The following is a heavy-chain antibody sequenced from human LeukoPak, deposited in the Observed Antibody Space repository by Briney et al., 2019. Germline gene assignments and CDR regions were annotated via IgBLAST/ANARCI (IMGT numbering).Heavy chain of an antibody. D-gene: IGHD2-2*01. CDR2: INVRGGGA. CDR1: GYTFTKYY. J-gene: IGHJ6*03. V-gene: IGHV1-46*01. CDR3: AREVLGAVVPAAIRYYYYMDV. Sequence: ASVTVSFMASGYTFTKYYIHWVRQAPGQGLEGLGGINVRGGGATYSQKFQGRITITRDTSTDTAYVELSRQRAEDTDVSYCAREVLGAVVPAAIRYYYYMDVWGKGTTVTVSS.